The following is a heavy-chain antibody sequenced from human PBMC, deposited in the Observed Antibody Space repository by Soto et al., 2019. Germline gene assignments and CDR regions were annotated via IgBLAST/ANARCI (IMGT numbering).Heavy chain of an antibody. CDR3: AKMPDGVNSNSPYC. CDR2: TGGGIGP. J-gene: IGHJ4*02. D-gene: IGHD1-1*01. Sequence: EVQLLESGGGVVQPGESLKLACAASGFPFTNYAMSWVRQAPGKGLEWVSTTGGGIGPYYADSVKGRFTISRDNPRSTLYLEMNSLRAEDTAIYYCAKMPDGVNSNSPYCWGRGTLVTVSS. V-gene: IGHV3-23*01. CDR1: GFPFTNYA.